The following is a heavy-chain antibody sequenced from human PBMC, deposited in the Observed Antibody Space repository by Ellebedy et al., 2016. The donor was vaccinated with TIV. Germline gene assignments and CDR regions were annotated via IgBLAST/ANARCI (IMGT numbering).Heavy chain of an antibody. D-gene: IGHD1-1*01. CDR3: TRGGTEGEYTWFDP. CDR1: RSTLTNDD. Sequence: ASVKVSCKASRSTLTNDDINWVRQAAGQGLEWMGWLNPNSGNTGYAQKFRGRVTMTWNTPTNTAYLNLTSPTFEDTAVYYCTRGGTEGEYTWFDPWGQGTLVIVSS. CDR2: LNPNSGNT. V-gene: IGHV1-8*01. J-gene: IGHJ5*02.